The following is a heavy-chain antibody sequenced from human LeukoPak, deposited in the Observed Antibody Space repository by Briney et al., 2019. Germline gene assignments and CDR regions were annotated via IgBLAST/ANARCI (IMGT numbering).Heavy chain of an antibody. V-gene: IGHV1-2*06. CDR1: GYTFTGYY. CDR3: ARVGSSSWYSFDY. D-gene: IGHD6-13*01. Sequence: RASVKVSCKASGYTFTGYYMHWVRQAPGQGLEWMGRIDPNSGGTNYAQKFQGRVTMTRDTSISTAYMELSRLRSDDTAVYYCARVGSSSWYSFDYWGQGTLVTVSS. J-gene: IGHJ4*02. CDR2: IDPNSGGT.